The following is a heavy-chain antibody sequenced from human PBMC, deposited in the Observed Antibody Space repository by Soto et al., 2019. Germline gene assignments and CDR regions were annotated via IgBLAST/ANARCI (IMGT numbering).Heavy chain of an antibody. J-gene: IGHJ5*02. V-gene: IGHV1-3*01. D-gene: IGHD2-2*01. Sequence: ASVKVSCKASGYTFTSYAMHWVRQAPGRRLEWMGWINAGNGNTKYSQKFQGRVTITRDTSAGTAYMELSSLRSEDTAVYYCARDHIYCSSTSCYYNWFDPWGQGTLVTVSS. CDR1: GYTFTSYA. CDR3: ARDHIYCSSTSCYYNWFDP. CDR2: INAGNGNT.